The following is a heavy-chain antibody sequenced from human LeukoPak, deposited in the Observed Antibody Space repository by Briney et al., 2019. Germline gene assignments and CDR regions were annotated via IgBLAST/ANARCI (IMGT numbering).Heavy chain of an antibody. Sequence: PSETLSLTCAAYGGSFSGYYWSWIRQPPGKGLEWIGEINHSGSTNYNPSLKSRVTISVDTSKNQFSLKLSSVTAADTAVYYCARDLLAVAGTDIGLDYWGQGTLVTVSS. V-gene: IGHV4-34*01. CDR2: INHSGST. J-gene: IGHJ4*02. CDR3: ARDLLAVAGTDIGLDY. D-gene: IGHD6-19*01. CDR1: GGSFSGYY.